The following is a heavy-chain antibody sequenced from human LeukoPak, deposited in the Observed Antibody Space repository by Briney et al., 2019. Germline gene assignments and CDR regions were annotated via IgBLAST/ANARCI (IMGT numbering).Heavy chain of an antibody. V-gene: IGHV5-51*01. D-gene: IGHD6-13*01. J-gene: IGHJ4*02. CDR1: GYRFTSYW. CDR3: ARHAGVGAAADS. Sequence: GESLTLSCKGSGYRFTSYWIGWVRQMPGKGLEWMGMIYPGDSDAIYSPSFQGQVTISADKSISTAYLLWSSLKASDTAIYYCARHAGVGAAADSWGQGTPVTVSS. CDR2: IYPGDSDA.